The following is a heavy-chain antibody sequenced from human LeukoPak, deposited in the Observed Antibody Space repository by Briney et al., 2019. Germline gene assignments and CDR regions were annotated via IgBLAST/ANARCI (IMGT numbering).Heavy chain of an antibody. V-gene: IGHV4-34*01. J-gene: IGHJ3*02. Sequence: PSETLSLTCAVYGGSFSGHYWSWIRQPPGKGLEWIGEINHSGSTNYNPSLKSRVTISVDTSKNQFSLKLSSVTAADTAVYYCARVTIFGVVIIPGDAFDIWGQGTMVTVSS. CDR2: INHSGST. D-gene: IGHD3-3*01. CDR1: GGSFSGHY. CDR3: ARVTIFGVVIIPGDAFDI.